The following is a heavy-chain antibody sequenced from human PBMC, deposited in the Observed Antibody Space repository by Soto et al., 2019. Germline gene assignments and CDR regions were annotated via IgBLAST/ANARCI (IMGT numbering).Heavy chain of an antibody. V-gene: IGHV3-21*01. J-gene: IGHJ4*02. CDR1: GFTFSSYS. Sequence: EVQLVESGGGLVKPGGSLRLSCAASGFTFSSYSMNWVRQAPGKGLEWVSSISSSSSYIYYADSVKGRFTISRDNAKNSLYLQMNSLRAEDTAVYYCARVPWAVASGTDFDYWGQGTLVTVSS. D-gene: IGHD6-19*01. CDR3: ARVPWAVASGTDFDY. CDR2: ISSSSSYI.